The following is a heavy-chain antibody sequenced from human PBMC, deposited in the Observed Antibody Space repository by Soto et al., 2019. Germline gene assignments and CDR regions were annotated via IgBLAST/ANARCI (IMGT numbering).Heavy chain of an antibody. J-gene: IGHJ5*02. D-gene: IGHD2-2*03. CDR3: SRGSFGYYGP. CDR2: IRNTPYGGTT. CDR1: GFRFSEQA. V-gene: IGHV3-49*04. Sequence: GSLRLSCNWSGFRFSEQAMTWVRQAPGKGLEWVGFIRNTPYGGTTDYAASVRGRFTISRDDSESIAYLQMNSLKTEDSGVYYCSRGSFGYYGPWGPGTLVTVSS.